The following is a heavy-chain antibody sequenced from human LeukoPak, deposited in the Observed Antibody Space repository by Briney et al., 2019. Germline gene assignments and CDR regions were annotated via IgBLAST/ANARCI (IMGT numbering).Heavy chain of an antibody. CDR2: IYYSGST. J-gene: IGHJ3*02. CDR3: ARGLGRYCSSTRCYPI. D-gene: IGHD2-2*01. CDR1: GGSISSGDYY. V-gene: IGHV4-30-4*01. Sequence: SETLSLTCTVSGGSISSGDYYWGWIRQPPGKGLEWIGYIYYSGSTYYNPSLKSRVTISVDTSKNQFSLKLNSVTAADTAVYYCARGLGRYCSSTRCYPIWGQGTMVTVSS.